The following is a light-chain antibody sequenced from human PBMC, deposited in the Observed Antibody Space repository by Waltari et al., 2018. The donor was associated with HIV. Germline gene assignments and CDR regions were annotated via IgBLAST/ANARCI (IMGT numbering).Light chain of an antibody. CDR3: QVWDSDTDGVI. CDR1: NLGRKS. Sequence: SYVLTQPPSLAVTPGQTATISCGGENLGRKSVHWYRQKPGQGPLLVVLADSERPSGIPERISGVNSGNTASLTISRVEAGDEADYFCQVWDSDTDGVIFGGGTKLTVL. J-gene: IGLJ2*01. CDR2: ADS. V-gene: IGLV3-21*02.